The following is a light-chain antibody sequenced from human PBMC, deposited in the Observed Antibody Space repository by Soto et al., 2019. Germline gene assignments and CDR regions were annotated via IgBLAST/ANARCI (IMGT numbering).Light chain of an antibody. CDR3: QQRSNWLLT. J-gene: IGKJ4*01. CDR1: QSVSSY. Sequence: EIVLTQSPATLSLSPGERATLPCRASQSVSSYLAWYQQKPGQAPRLLIYDASNRATGIPARFSGSGSGTDFTLTISSLEPEDVAVYYCQQRSNWLLTFGGGTKVEIK. V-gene: IGKV3-11*01. CDR2: DAS.